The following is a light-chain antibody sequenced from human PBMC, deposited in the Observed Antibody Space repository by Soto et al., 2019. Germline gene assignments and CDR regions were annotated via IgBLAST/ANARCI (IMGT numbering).Light chain of an antibody. Sequence: EMVMTQSPATLSVSPGERATLSCRASQSVSSNLAWYQQKPGQAPMLLIYGASTSATGIPARFSGSGSGTEFTLTISSLQSEDFAVYYCQQYNNWPLTFGGGTKVEIK. J-gene: IGKJ4*01. CDR2: GAS. CDR1: QSVSSN. V-gene: IGKV3-15*01. CDR3: QQYNNWPLT.